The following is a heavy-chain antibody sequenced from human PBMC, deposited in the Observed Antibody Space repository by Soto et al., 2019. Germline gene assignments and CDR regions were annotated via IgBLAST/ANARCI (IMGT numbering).Heavy chain of an antibody. CDR1: GFTLSSYW. D-gene: IGHD3-22*01. J-gene: IGHJ4*02. Sequence: EVQLVESGGGLVQPGGSLRLSCAASGFTLSSYWMHWFRQAPGKGLGGFSRINSEGSSTSYADSVKGRFTISRDNAKNTLYLQMKSLRAEDTAVYYCARDPGTGYYDSSGYYYDWGQGTLVTVSS. CDR2: INSEGSST. CDR3: ARDPGTGYYDSSGYYYD. V-gene: IGHV3-74*01.